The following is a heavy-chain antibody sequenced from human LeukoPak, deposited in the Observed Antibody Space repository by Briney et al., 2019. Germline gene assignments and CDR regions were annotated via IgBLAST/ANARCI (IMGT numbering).Heavy chain of an antibody. CDR1: GGSFSGYY. CDR2: INHSGST. V-gene: IGHV4-34*01. J-gene: IGHJ4*02. D-gene: IGHD3-22*01. CDR3: ARVGDSSGYSELDY. Sequence: PSETLSLTCAVYGGSFSGYYWSWIRQPPGKGLEWIGEINHSGSTNYNPSLKSRVTISVDKSKNQFSLKLSSLTAADTAVYYCARVGDSSGYSELDYWGQGTLVTVFS.